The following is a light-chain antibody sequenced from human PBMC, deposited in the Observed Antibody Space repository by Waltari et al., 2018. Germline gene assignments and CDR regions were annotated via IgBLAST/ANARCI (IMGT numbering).Light chain of an antibody. Sequence: EIVLTQSPGTLSLSPGERATLSCRASQTVRTTYLAWYQQKPGQAHTLLIYGASSRATGIPDRFRGSGSGTDFSLTISSLEPEDFAVYYCQQYDISPLTFGGGTKVEIK. CDR1: QTVRTTY. CDR3: QQYDISPLT. V-gene: IGKV3-20*01. J-gene: IGKJ4*01. CDR2: GAS.